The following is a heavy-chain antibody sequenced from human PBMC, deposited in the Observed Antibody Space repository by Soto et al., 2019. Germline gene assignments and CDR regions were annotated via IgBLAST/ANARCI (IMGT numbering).Heavy chain of an antibody. CDR3: ARSNWNDVAWFDP. J-gene: IGHJ5*02. V-gene: IGHV1-69*13. CDR2: IIPIFGTA. Sequence: GASVKVSCKASGGTFSSYAISWVRQAPGQGLEWMGGIIPIFGTANYAQKFQGRVTITADESTSTAYMELSSLRSEDTAVYYCARSNWNDVAWFDPWGQGTLVTVSS. D-gene: IGHD1-1*01. CDR1: GGTFSSYA.